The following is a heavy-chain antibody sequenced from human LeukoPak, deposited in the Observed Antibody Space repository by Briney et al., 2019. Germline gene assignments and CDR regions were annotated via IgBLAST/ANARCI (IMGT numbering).Heavy chain of an antibody. V-gene: IGHV4-34*01. J-gene: IGHJ4*02. CDR3: ARGSRDYGGNLVY. CDR2: INHSGST. CDR1: GGSFSGYY. Sequence: SETLSLTCAVYGGSFSGYYWSWIRQPPGKGLEWIGEINHSGSTNYNPSLKSRVTISVDTSKNQFSLKLSSVTAADTAVYYCARGSRDYGGNLVYWGQGTLVTVSS. D-gene: IGHD4-23*01.